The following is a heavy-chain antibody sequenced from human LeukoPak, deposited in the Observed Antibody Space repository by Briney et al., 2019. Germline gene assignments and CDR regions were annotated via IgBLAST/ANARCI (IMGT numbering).Heavy chain of an antibody. V-gene: IGHV3-23*01. Sequence: GGSLRLSCAASGFTFSSYAMSWVRQAPGEGLEWVSAISGSGGSTYYADSVKGRFTISRDNSKNTLYLQMNSLRAEDTAVYYCAKDPLDSSGYYSIIDYWGQGTLVTVSS. J-gene: IGHJ4*02. CDR1: GFTFSSYA. D-gene: IGHD3-22*01. CDR2: ISGSGGST. CDR3: AKDPLDSSGYYSIIDY.